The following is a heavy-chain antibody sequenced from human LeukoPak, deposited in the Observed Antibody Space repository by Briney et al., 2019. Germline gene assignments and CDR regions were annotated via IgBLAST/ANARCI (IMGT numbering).Heavy chain of an antibody. Sequence: PSETLSLTCTVSGGSISGYYWGWIRQPPGKGLEWIGSIYYSGSTYYNPSLKSRVTIFVDTSKNQFSLKLSSVTAADTAVYYCARHRIVVVPAANQNWFDPWGQGTLVTVSS. D-gene: IGHD2-2*01. CDR2: IYYSGST. CDR3: ARHRIVVVPAANQNWFDP. V-gene: IGHV4-39*01. CDR1: GGSISGYY. J-gene: IGHJ5*02.